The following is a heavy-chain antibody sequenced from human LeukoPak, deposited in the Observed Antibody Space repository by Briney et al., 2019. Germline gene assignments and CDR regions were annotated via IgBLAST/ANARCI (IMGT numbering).Heavy chain of an antibody. V-gene: IGHV1-46*01. CDR1: GYGFTSHY. CDR3: ARDNSVGDIAWWFDP. Sequence: ASVKVSCKASGYGFTSHYMHWVRQAPEQGLEWLGLINPSGSSTLYAQKFQGRVTMTRDMSTTTDYMELSSLSSGDTAEYYCARDNSVGDIAWWFDPWGQGTLVTVSS. J-gene: IGHJ5*02. D-gene: IGHD3-10*01. CDR2: INPSGSST.